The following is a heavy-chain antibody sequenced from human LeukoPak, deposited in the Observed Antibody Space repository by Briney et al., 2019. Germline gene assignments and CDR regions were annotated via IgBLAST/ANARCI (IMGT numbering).Heavy chain of an antibody. Sequence: GGSLRLSCAAPGFTFSASPIHWVRQASGKGLEWVGRIRSKAHSYATAYAESVKGRFTISRDDSENTAYLQMNSLKTEDTAVYYCTRRVGDSYFYGMDVWGQGTPVTVSS. CDR2: IRSKAHSYAT. D-gene: IGHD5/OR15-5a*01. V-gene: IGHV3-73*01. J-gene: IGHJ6*02. CDR3: TRRVGDSYFYGMDV. CDR1: GFTFSASP.